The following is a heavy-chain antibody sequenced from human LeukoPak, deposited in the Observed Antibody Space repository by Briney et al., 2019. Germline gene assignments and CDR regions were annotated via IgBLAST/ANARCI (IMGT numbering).Heavy chain of an antibody. CDR1: GFTFNSH. V-gene: IGHV3-30*04. CDR3: ARQSSVTRSGLDS. D-gene: IGHD4-17*01. CDR2: ISYDGSNK. J-gene: IGHJ4*02. Sequence: GGSLRLSCADSGFTFNSHMHWVRQASGEGLEWVAAISYDGSNKKYGDSVKGRFTISSDNSKNTLYLQMNSLRPEDAAVYYCARQSSVTRSGLDSWGQGTLVTVSS.